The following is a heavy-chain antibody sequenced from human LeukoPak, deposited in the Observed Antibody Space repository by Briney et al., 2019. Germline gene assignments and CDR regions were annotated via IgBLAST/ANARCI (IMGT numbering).Heavy chain of an antibody. CDR1: GGSISSYY. CDR3: ARAEYYDSSGYYPSDAFDI. J-gene: IGHJ3*02. D-gene: IGHD3-22*01. Sequence: SETLSLTCTVSGGSISSYYWSWIRQPPGKGLEWIGYIYYSGSTNYNPSLKSRVTISVDTSRNQFSLKLSSVTAADTAVYYCARAEYYDSSGYYPSDAFDIWGQGTMVTVSS. CDR2: IYYSGST. V-gene: IGHV4-59*01.